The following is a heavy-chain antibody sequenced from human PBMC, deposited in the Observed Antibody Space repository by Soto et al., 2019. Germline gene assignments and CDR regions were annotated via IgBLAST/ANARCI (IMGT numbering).Heavy chain of an antibody. CDR2: IYYSGST. CDR3: ARGFFYDYVPLGAFDI. CDR1: GGSISSGGYY. J-gene: IGHJ3*02. D-gene: IGHD3-16*01. Sequence: PSETLSLTCTVSGGSISSGGYYWSWIRQHPGKGLEWIGYIYYSGSTYYNPSLKSRVTISVDTSKNQFSLKLSSVTAADTAVYYCARGFFYDYVPLGAFDIWGQGTMVTVSS. V-gene: IGHV4-31*03.